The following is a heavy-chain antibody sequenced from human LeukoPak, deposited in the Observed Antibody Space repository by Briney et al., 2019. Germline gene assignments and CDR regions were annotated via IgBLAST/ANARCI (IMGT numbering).Heavy chain of an antibody. J-gene: IGHJ4*02. CDR3: ARHPAYYGSGSYYNESNLDY. Sequence: SETLSLTCAVYGGSFSGYYWSWIRQPPGKGLEWIGEINHSGSTNYNPSLKSRVTISVDTSKNQFSLKLSSVTAADTAVYYCARHPAYYGSGSYYNESNLDYWGQGTLVTVSS. CDR2: INHSGST. V-gene: IGHV4-34*01. D-gene: IGHD3-10*01. CDR1: GGSFSGYY.